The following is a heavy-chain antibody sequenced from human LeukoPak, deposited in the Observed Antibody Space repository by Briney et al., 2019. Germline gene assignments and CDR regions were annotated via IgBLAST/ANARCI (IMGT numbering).Heavy chain of an antibody. Sequence: GESLKISCKGSGYSFTSYWTGWVRQMPGKGVEWMGIIYPGDSDTRYSPSFQGQVTISADKSISTAYLQWSSLKASDTAMYYCARLAYCGGDCYWGPMDYWGQGTLVTVSS. V-gene: IGHV5-51*02. CDR1: GYSFTSYW. CDR3: ARLAYCGGDCYWGPMDY. J-gene: IGHJ4*02. D-gene: IGHD2-21*02. CDR2: IYPGDSDT.